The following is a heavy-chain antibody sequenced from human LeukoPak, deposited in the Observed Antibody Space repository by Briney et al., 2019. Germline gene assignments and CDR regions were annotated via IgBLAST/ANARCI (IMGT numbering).Heavy chain of an antibody. J-gene: IGHJ4*02. CDR1: GFTFSSYA. CDR3: ARDKEQWLVRGGTYFDY. CDR2: ISYDGSNK. V-gene: IGHV3-30-3*01. D-gene: IGHD6-19*01. Sequence: HPGGSLRLSRAASGFTFSSYAMHWVRQAPGKGLEWVAVISYDGSNKYYADSVKGRFTISRDNSKNTLYLQMNSLRAEDTAVYYCARDKEQWLVRGGTYFDYWGQGTLVTVSS.